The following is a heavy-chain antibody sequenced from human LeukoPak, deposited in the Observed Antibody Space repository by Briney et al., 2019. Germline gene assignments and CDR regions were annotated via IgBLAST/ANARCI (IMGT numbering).Heavy chain of an antibody. D-gene: IGHD4-17*01. CDR1: GGSISSYY. CDR2: IYYSGST. CDR3: ARFLRGDSPSHAFDI. J-gene: IGHJ3*02. V-gene: IGHV4-59*01. Sequence: SETLSLTCTVSGGSISSYYWSWIRQPPGKGLEWIGYIYYSGSTNYNPPLKSRVTISVDTSKNQFSLKLSSVTAADTAVYYCARFLRGDSPSHAFDIWGQGTMVTVSS.